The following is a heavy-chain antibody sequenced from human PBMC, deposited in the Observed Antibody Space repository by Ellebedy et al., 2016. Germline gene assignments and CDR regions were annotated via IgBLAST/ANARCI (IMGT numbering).Heavy chain of an antibody. CDR2: ISSSSSPI. V-gene: IGHV3-48*02. CDR3: ARDRGIVLVTYGMDV. Sequence: GGSLRHSCAASGFTFSSYSMNWVRQAPGKGLEWVSYISSSSSPIYYADSVKGRFTISRDNAKNSLYLQMNSLRDDDTAVYYCARDRGIVLVTYGMDVWGQGTTVTVSS. D-gene: IGHD2-2*01. J-gene: IGHJ6*02. CDR1: GFTFSSYS.